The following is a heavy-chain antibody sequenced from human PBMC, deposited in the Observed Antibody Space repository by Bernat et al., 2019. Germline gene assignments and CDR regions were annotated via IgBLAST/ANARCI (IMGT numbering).Heavy chain of an antibody. CDR3: AGERSSSSFDY. J-gene: IGHJ4*02. CDR1: GFTFSSYG. V-gene: IGHV3-30*03. D-gene: IGHD6-6*01. Sequence: LVESGGGVVQPGRSLRLSCAASGFTFSSYGMHWVRQAPGRGLEWVAVISFDGSSKYYADSVKGRFTISRDNSRNTLYLQMNSLRAEDTAVYYCAGERSSSSFDYWGQGTLVTVSS. CDR2: ISFDGSSK.